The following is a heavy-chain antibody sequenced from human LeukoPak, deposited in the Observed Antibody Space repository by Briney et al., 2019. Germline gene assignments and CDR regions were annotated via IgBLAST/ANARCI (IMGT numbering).Heavy chain of an antibody. V-gene: IGHV4-39*01. CDR3: ARHVPPPVNGMDY. J-gene: IGHJ4*02. Sequence: SEILSLTCTVSSGSISGDTSYWGWIRQPPGKGLEWIASVYYTGSTYYNPSLRSRVTISVDTSKNQFFLKIDSLTAADTAVYCCARHVPPPVNGMDYWGQGTLVAVSS. D-gene: IGHD2-8*01. CDR1: SGSISGDTSY. CDR2: VYYTGST.